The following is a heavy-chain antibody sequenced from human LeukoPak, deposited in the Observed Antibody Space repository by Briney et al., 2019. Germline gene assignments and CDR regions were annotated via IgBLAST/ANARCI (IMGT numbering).Heavy chain of an antibody. V-gene: IGHV1-8*01. J-gene: IGHJ6*03. D-gene: IGHD5-18*01. CDR3: ARATAMEPERYYYYYYMDV. CDR1: GYTFTSYD. Sequence: RASVKVSCKASGYTFTSYDINWVRQATGQGLEWMGWMNPNSGNTGYAQKFQGRVTMTRNTYISTAYMELSSLRSEDTAVYYCARATAMEPERYYYYYYMDVWGKGTTVTVSS. CDR2: MNPNSGNT.